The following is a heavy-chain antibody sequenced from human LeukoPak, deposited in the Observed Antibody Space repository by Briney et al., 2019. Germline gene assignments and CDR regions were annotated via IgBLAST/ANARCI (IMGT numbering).Heavy chain of an antibody. CDR3: ARDGPFYDSSGSSFDY. V-gene: IGHV3-21*01. J-gene: IGHJ4*02. Sequence: PGGSLRLSCAASGFTFSSYGMHWVRQAPGKGLEWVSSISSSSSYIYYADSVKGRFTISRDNAKNSLYLQMNSLRAEDTAVYYCARDGPFYDSSGSSFDYWGQGTLVTVSS. D-gene: IGHD3-22*01. CDR1: GFTFSSYG. CDR2: ISSSSSYI.